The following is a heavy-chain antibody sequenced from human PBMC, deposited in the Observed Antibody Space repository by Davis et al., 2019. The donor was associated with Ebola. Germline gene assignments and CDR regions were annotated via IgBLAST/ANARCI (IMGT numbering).Heavy chain of an antibody. J-gene: IGHJ5*02. D-gene: IGHD3-3*01. CDR2: IDHSGST. CDR1: GYSISSAYS. V-gene: IGHV4-38-2*02. CDR3: ARHYYDFWSGYDNWFDP. Sequence: MPSETLSLTCTVSGYSISSAYSWGWIRQPPGKGLEWIANIDHSGSTYYSPSLKSRVTILPDTSKNQFSLKLSSVTAADPAVYYCARHYYDFWSGYDNWFDPWGQGTLVTVSS.